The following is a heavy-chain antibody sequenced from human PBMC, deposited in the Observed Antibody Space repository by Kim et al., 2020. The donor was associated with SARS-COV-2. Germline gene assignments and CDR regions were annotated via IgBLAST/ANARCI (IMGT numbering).Heavy chain of an antibody. CDR1: GGSISSSSYY. CDR3: ARLSGYDFWSGYYHAGRYGMDV. CDR2: IYYSGST. J-gene: IGHJ6*02. D-gene: IGHD3-3*01. Sequence: SETLSLICTVSGGSISSSSYYWGWIRQPPGKGLEWIGSIYYSGSTYYNPSLKSRVTISVDTSKNQFSLKLSSVTAADTAVYYCARLSGYDFWSGYYHAGRYGMDVWGQGTTVTVSS. V-gene: IGHV4-39*01.